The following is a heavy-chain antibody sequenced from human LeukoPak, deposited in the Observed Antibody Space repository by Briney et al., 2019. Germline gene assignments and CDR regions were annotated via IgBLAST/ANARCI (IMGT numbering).Heavy chain of an antibody. CDR3: ARFSPRAMGNYLDF. CDR1: GGSISSGDYY. V-gene: IGHV4-30-4*08. Sequence: PSETLSLTCTVSGGSISSGDYYWSWIRQPPGKGLEWIGYIYYSGSTYYNPSLKSRVILSLDKSANQFSLNLSSVTAADTAVYFCARFSPRAMGNYLDFWGQGTLVTVSP. CDR2: IYYSGST. J-gene: IGHJ4*02. D-gene: IGHD7-27*01.